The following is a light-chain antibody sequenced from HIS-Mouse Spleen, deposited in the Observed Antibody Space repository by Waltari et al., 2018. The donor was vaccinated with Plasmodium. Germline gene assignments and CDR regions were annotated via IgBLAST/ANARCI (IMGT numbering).Light chain of an antibody. CDR2: KAS. V-gene: IGKV1-5*03. CDR3: QQYNSYWT. CDR1: QSISSW. J-gene: IGKJ1*01. Sequence: DIQMTQSPSTLSASVGDRVTITCRASQSISSWLAWYQQKPGKAPNLLIYKASSFESGVPSRFSGSGSGTEFTLTISSLQPDDFATYYCQQYNSYWTFGQGTKVEIK.